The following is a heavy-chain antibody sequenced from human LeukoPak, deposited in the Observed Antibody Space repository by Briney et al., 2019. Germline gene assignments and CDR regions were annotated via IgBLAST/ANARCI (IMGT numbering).Heavy chain of an antibody. Sequence: SETLSLTCAVYGGSFSGYYWSWIRQPPGKGLEWIGEINHSGSTNYNPSLKSRVTISVDTSKNQFSPKLSSVTAADTAVYYCARGPADYWGQGTLVTVSS. V-gene: IGHV4-34*01. CDR1: GGSFSGYY. CDR3: ARGPADY. J-gene: IGHJ4*02. CDR2: INHSGST.